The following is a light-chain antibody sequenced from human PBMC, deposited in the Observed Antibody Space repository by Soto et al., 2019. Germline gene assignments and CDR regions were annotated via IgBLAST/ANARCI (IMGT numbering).Light chain of an antibody. V-gene: IGKV1-27*01. CDR2: AAS. CDR3: QKYSSVPV. J-gene: IGKJ3*01. CDR1: QGIRNF. Sequence: DIQMTQSPTSLSASVGDRVTITCRASQGIRNFVAWYQQKPGKAPKLLIYAASTLQSGVPSRFSGSGSGTDFTLTINSLQHEDVATYSCQKYSSVPVFGPGTKLEIK.